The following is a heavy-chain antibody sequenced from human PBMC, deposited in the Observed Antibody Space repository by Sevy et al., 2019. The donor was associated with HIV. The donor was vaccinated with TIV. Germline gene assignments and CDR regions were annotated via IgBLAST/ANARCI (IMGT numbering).Heavy chain of an antibody. J-gene: IGHJ6*02. D-gene: IGHD3-10*01. CDR2: ISYDGGNK. V-gene: IGHV3-30-3*01. CDR3: ARDRGRYYYGSGSPEEYYRMDV. Sequence: GGSLRLSCAASGFTFSRYTMHWVRQAPGKGLEWVAVISYDGGNKYYADSVKGRFTISRDNSKNTLYLQMNSLRAEDTAVYYCARDRGRYYYGSGSPEEYYRMDVWGQGTTVTVSS. CDR1: GFTFSRYT.